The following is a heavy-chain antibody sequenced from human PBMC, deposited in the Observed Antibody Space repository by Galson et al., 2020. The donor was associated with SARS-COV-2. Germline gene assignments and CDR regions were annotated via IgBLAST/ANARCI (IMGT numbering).Heavy chain of an antibody. D-gene: IGHD1-26*01. J-gene: IGHJ4*02. Sequence: GGSLRLSCAASGFTLSSYAMHWVRQPPGKGLEWVAVISYEGSNKYYADPWRGRFTTSRDNAKNTLYLQMNSLRAEDTAVYYCARAKSGSYYDAFDYWGQGTLVTVSS. CDR3: ARAKSGSYYDAFDY. CDR1: GFTLSSYA. V-gene: IGHV3-30-3*01. CDR2: ISYEGSNK.